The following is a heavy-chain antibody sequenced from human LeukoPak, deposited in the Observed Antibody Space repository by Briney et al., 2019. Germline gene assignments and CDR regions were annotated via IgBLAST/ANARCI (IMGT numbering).Heavy chain of an antibody. CDR2: IHTSGST. Sequence: PSETLSLTCSVSGGSISTYYWSWIRQPAGKGLEWIAQIHTSGSTNFNPSLKSRVSISMDTPNNQFSLMISSVTAADTAIYYCAGRGLSTGWTFDYWGHGTLVTFSS. D-gene: IGHD6-19*01. CDR1: GGSISTYY. CDR3: AGRGLSTGWTFDY. V-gene: IGHV4-4*07. J-gene: IGHJ4*01.